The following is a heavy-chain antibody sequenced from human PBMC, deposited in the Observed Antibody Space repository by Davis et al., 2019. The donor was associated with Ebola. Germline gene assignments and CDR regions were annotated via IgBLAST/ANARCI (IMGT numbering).Heavy chain of an antibody. CDR1: GGTISSYY. CDR2: IYTSGST. Sequence: PSETLPLTCTVSGGTISSYYWSWIRQPAGKGLEWIGRIYTSGSTNSNPPLKNRVTMSVDTSKNQFSLKLSSVTAADTAGYYCARVQGRSSGYGEYFQHWGQGTLVTVSS. V-gene: IGHV4-4*07. D-gene: IGHD3-22*01. J-gene: IGHJ1*01. CDR3: ARVQGRSSGYGEYFQH.